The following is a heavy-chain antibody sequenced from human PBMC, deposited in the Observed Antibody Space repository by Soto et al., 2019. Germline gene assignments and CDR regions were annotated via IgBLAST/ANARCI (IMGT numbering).Heavy chain of an antibody. V-gene: IGHV3-30*18. CDR1: GFTFSSYG. D-gene: IGHD3-10*01. CDR3: AKDYGSGSYQYYYYGMDV. Sequence: GGSLRLSCSASGFTFSSYGMHWVRQAPGKGLEWVAVISYDGSNKYYADSVKGRFTISRDNSKNTLYLQMNSLRAEDTAVYYCAKDYGSGSYQYYYYGMDVWGQGTTVTVSS. CDR2: ISYDGSNK. J-gene: IGHJ6*02.